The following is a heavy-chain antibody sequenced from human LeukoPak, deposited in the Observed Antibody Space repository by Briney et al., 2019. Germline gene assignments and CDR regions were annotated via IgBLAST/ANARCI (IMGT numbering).Heavy chain of an antibody. CDR3: TKDRGTISNILNYHFDL. CDR1: GFTFSSYG. J-gene: IGHJ4*01. CDR2: ISDDGTNK. D-gene: IGHD2-2*01. Sequence: GGSLRLSCAASGFTFSSYGMHWVRQAPGKGLEWVAIISDDGTNKGYADSVKGRFTISRDNSKNTLSLQMNSLTAEDTAVYYCTKDRGTISNILNYHFDLWGQGALVTVSS. V-gene: IGHV3-30*06.